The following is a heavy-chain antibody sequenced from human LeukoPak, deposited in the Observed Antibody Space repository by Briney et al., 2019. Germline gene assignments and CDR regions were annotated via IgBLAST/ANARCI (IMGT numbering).Heavy chain of an antibody. CDR1: GGSLSSHY. J-gene: IGHJ5*02. CDR3: ARTSWGFNWFDP. CDR2: IYYSGST. Sequence: SETLSLTCTVSGGSLSSHYWSWIRQPPGKGLEWIGYIYYSGSTNYNPPLRSRVTISVDTSKNQFSLKLSSVTAADTAVYYCARTSWGFNWFDPWGQGTLVTVSS. D-gene: IGHD2-2*01. V-gene: IGHV4-59*11.